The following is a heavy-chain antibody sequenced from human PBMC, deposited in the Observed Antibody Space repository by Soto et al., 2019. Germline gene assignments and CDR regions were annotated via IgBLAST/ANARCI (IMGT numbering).Heavy chain of an antibody. CDR1: GYTFTSYG. D-gene: IGHD2-2*01. V-gene: IGHV1-18*01. Sequence: QVQLVQSGAEVKKPGASVKVSCKASGYTFTSYGISWVRQAPGQGLEWMGWISAYNGNTNYAQKLQGRVTMTTDTAKSTAYIALRSVRSDDRDVYYCARDGAFREDIALVPAAMAGFWDYWGQGTLVTVS. CDR3: ARDGAFREDIALVPAAMAGFWDY. CDR2: ISAYNGNT. J-gene: IGHJ4*02.